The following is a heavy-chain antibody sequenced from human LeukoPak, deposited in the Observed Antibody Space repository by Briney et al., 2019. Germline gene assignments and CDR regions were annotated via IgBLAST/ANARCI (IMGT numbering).Heavy chain of an antibody. D-gene: IGHD3-3*01. CDR3: ARERYDFWSGYYIDY. Sequence: GSLRLSCAASGFTVSSNYISWVRQAPGKGLEWVSVIYSGGSTYYADSVKGRFTISRDNSKNTLYLQMNSLRAEDTAVYYCARERYDFWSGYYIDYWGQGTLVTVSS. V-gene: IGHV3-53*01. CDR2: IYSGGST. J-gene: IGHJ4*02. CDR1: GFTVSSNY.